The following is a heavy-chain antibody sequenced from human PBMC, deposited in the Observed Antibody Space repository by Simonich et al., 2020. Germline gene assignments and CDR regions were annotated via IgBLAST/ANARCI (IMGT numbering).Heavy chain of an antibody. CDR1: GGSISSYY. Sequence: QVQLQESGPGLVKPSETLSLTCTVSGGSISSYYWSWIRQPPGKGLEWIGYIYYSGSTNYNPSLKSRVTISLDTSKNQFSLKLSSVTAADTAVYYCARHDRWLQFYFDYWGQGTLVTVSS. CDR3: ARHDRWLQFYFDY. D-gene: IGHD5-12*01. V-gene: IGHV4-59*08. CDR2: IYYSGST. J-gene: IGHJ4*02.